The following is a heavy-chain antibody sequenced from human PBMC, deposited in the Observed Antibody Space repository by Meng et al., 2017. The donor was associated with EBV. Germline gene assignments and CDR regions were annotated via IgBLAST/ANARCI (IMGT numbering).Heavy chain of an antibody. CDR1: GYTFTGYY. CDR3: ARVGIAVAGTGDY. V-gene: IGHV1-2*06. D-gene: IGHD6-19*01. CDR2: INPNSGGT. Sequence: QVQRVHAGVEGETPGASVKVSCKASGYTFTGYYMHWVRQAPGQGLELMGRINPNSGGTNYAQKCQGRVTMTRDTSICTAYMELSRLRSDDTALYDCARVGIAVAGTGDYWGQGTLVTVSS. J-gene: IGHJ4*02.